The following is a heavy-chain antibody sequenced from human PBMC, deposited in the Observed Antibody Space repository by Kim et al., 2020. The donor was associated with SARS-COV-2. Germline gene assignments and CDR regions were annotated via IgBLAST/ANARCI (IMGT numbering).Heavy chain of an antibody. V-gene: IGHV3-33*01. J-gene: IGHJ5*02. D-gene: IGHD2-2*01. Sequence: GGSLRLSCAASGFTFSSYGMHWVRQAPGKGLEWVAVIWYDGSNKYYADSVKGRFTISRDNSKNTLYLQMNSLRAEDTAVYYCARDIGFVVVPAAPRQFDPWGQGTLVTVSS. CDR3: ARDIGFVVVPAAPRQFDP. CDR2: IWYDGSNK. CDR1: GFTFSSYG.